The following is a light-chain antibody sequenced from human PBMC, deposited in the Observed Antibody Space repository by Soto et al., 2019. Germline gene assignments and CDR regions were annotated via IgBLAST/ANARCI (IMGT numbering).Light chain of an antibody. J-gene: IGLJ2*01. CDR3: QTWGTGIRV. Sequence: QPVLTQSPSASASLGASVKLTCTLSSGHSSYAIAWHQQQPEKGPRYLMKVNSDGSHTKGDGIPDRFSGSSSGAERYLIISSLQSDDAADYYCQTWGTGIRVFGGGTKVTVL. CDR1: SGHSSYA. V-gene: IGLV4-69*01. CDR2: VNSDGSH.